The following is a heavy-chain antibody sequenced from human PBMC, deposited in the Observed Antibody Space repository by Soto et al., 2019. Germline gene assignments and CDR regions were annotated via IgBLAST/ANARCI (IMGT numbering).Heavy chain of an antibody. CDR2: ISAYNGNT. CDR1: GYTFTSYG. D-gene: IGHD2-2*01. V-gene: IGHV1-18*04. CDR3: ARDSGIVVVPAAPGVYYYYGMDV. J-gene: IGHJ6*02. Sequence: ASVTVSCKASGYTFTSYGIIWVRQAPGQGLEWMGWISAYNGNTNYAQKLQGRVTMTTDTSTSTAYMELRSLRSDDTAVYYCARDSGIVVVPAAPGVYYYYGMDVWGQGTTVTVSS.